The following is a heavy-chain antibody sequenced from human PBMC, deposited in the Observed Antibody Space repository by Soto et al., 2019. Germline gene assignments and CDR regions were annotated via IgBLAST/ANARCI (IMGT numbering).Heavy chain of an antibody. Sequence: PGQSLKISCKGSRYRFTSYWISWVRQIPGKGLEWMGRIDPSDSYTNYSPSFQGHVTISADKSISTAYLQWSSLKASDTAMYYCARPGNNYYYYGMDVWGQGTTGTVSS. CDR1: RYRFTSYW. D-gene: IGHD1-1*01. CDR2: IDPSDSYT. J-gene: IGHJ6*02. CDR3: ARPGNNYYYYGMDV. V-gene: IGHV5-10-1*01.